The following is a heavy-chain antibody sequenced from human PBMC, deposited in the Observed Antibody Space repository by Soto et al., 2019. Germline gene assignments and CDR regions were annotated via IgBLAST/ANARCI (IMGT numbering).Heavy chain of an antibody. J-gene: IGHJ4*02. Sequence: ASVKVSCKASGSSFSNYAFSWVRQAPGQGLEWMGGIIPVFGSTNYAQKFQGGLTISADESTSTAYMELAGLRSDDTAVYYCAASIVMVPVAMNRVWPFDSWGQGTLVTVSS. D-gene: IGHD2-2*01. CDR1: GSSFSNYA. V-gene: IGHV1-69*13. CDR2: IIPVFGST. CDR3: AASIVMVPVAMNRVWPFDS.